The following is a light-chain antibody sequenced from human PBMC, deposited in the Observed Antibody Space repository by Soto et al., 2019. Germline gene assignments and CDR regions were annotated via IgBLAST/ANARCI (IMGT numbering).Light chain of an antibody. Sequence: DIQLTQSASSLSASVGDRVTITCQARQVITNYLNWYQQKPGKAPKLLIYDISTLVIGVPSRFIRSGSGTYFTVTISGLQPEDIATYFCQQYENLPYTFGQGTKLEI. CDR1: QVITNY. CDR3: QQYENLPYT. CDR2: DIS. J-gene: IGKJ2*01. V-gene: IGKV1-33*01.